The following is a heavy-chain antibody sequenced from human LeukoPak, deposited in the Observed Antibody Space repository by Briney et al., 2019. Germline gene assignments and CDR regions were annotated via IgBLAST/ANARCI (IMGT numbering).Heavy chain of an antibody. D-gene: IGHD3-10*01. CDR3: ARLTMVRGAPDY. CDR1: GGSISSYY. J-gene: IGHJ4*02. CDR2: IYYSGST. V-gene: IGHV4-59*01. Sequence: KPSETLSLTCTVSGGSISSYYWSWIRQPPGKGLEWIGYIYYSGSTNYNPSLKSRVTISVDTSKNQISLKLSSVTAADTAVYYCARLTMVRGAPDYWGQGTLVTVSS.